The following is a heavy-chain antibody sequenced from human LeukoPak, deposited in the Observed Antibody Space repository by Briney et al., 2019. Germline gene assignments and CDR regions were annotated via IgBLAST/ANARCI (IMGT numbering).Heavy chain of an antibody. J-gene: IGHJ5*02. D-gene: IGHD1-20*01. CDR3: AKGGNNWDSEGGWFDP. Sequence: PGGSLRLSCAASGFTFSRYWMHWVCQAPGKGLMWVSRISPDGSTTLYADSVKGRFTISRDNAKNTLYLQMNSLGAEDTAVYYCAKGGNNWDSEGGWFDPWGQGTLVTVSS. V-gene: IGHV3-74*03. CDR2: ISPDGSTT. CDR1: GFTFSRYW.